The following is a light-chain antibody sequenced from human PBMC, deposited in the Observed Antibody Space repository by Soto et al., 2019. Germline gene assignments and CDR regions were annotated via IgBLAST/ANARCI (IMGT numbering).Light chain of an antibody. J-gene: IGKJ2*01. CDR2: DAS. V-gene: IGKV3-11*01. CDR1: QSVSSY. CDR3: QQRSNWLYT. Sequence: EIVLTQSPATLSLSPGERATLSCRASQSVSSYLAWYQQKPGQAPRLLIYDASNRATGIPARFSGSGSGTDFTLTISSREPEDFAVYYCQQRSNWLYTFGQGTKLEIQ.